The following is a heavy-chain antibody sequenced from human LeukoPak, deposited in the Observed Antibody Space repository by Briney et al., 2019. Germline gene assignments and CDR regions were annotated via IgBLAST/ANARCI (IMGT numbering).Heavy chain of an antibody. V-gene: IGHV1-69*13. CDR2: IIPIFGTA. D-gene: IGHD2-15*01. CDR1: GGTFSSYA. CDR3: ARDTIPDCSGGSCYGHVSYFDY. J-gene: IGHJ4*02. Sequence: SVKVSCKASGGTFSSYAISWVRQDPGQGLECMGGIIPIFGTANYAQKFQGRVTITADESTSTAYMELSSLRSEDTAVYYCARDTIPDCSGGSCYGHVSYFDYWGQGTLVTVSS.